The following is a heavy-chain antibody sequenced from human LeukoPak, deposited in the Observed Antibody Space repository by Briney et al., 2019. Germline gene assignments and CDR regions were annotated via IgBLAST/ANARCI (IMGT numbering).Heavy chain of an antibody. V-gene: IGHV3-15*07. D-gene: IGHD3-10*01. J-gene: IGHJ4*02. Sequence: GGALRLSCSASGLTVTNDWLNWVRQAPGAGLDWVGRIASKTDGGGTDYAAPVKGRFTNSRDDSKNTLNLQTNSRKTEKTAVYYCTTGIRGDWGQGTLVTVSS. CDR3: TTGIRGD. CDR1: GLTVTNDW. CDR2: IASKTDGGGT.